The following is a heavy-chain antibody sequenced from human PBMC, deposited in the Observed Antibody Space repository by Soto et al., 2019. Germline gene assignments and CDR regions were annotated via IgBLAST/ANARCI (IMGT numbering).Heavy chain of an antibody. V-gene: IGHV1-46*01. D-gene: IGHD6-25*01. CDR3: ARDVAAAFFDY. Sequence: ASVKVSCKASGYTFTSYYMHWVRQAPGQGLEWMGTINPNVGSASFAQKFQGRVTMTRDTSTSTVYMELSSLRSEGTAVYYCARDVAAAFFDYWGQGTLVTVSS. J-gene: IGHJ4*02. CDR2: INPNVGSA. CDR1: GYTFTSYY.